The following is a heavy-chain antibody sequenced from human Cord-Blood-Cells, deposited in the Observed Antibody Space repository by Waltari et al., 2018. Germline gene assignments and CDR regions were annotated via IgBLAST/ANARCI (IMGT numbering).Heavy chain of an antibody. CDR2: IIPIFGTA. V-gene: IGHV1-69*01. CDR3: ARVGSIAATTNWFDP. Sequence: QVQLVQSEAEVKKPGSWVKVTCKAPGGTLSSYAISWVGSDAGQGLEGLGGIIPIFGTANYAQKVQGRVTITADESTSTAYMELSSLRSEDTAMYYCARVGSIAATTNWFDPWGQGTLVTVSS. D-gene: IGHD6-13*01. J-gene: IGHJ5*02. CDR1: GGTLSSYA.